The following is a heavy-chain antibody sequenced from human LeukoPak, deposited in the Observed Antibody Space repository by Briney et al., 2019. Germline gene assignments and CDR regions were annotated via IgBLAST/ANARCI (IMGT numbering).Heavy chain of an antibody. J-gene: IGHJ3*02. V-gene: IGHV3-30*18. Sequence: GGSLRLSCAASGFTFSSYGMHWGRQAPGKGLGWVAVISKDGSTTYYADSVKGRFTISRDNSKNLYLQMNSLRPEDTAVYYCAKEGCSTTSCWAFDIWGQGTMVTVSS. D-gene: IGHD2-2*01. CDR2: ISKDGSTT. CDR3: AKEGCSTTSCWAFDI. CDR1: GFTFSSYG.